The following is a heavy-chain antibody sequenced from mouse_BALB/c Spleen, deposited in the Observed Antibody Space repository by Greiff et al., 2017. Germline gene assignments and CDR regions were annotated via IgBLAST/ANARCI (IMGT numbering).Heavy chain of an antibody. V-gene: IGHV5-12-2*01. J-gene: IGHJ1*01. Sequence: EVNVVESGGGLVQPGGSLKLSCAASGFTFSSYTMSWVRQTPEKRLEWVAYISNGGGSTYYPDTVKGRFTISRDNAKNTLYLQMSSLKSEDTAMYYCARHVLRLWYFDVWGAGTTVTVSS. CDR1: GFTFSSYT. D-gene: IGHD1-2*01. CDR2: ISNGGGST. CDR3: ARHVLRLWYFDV.